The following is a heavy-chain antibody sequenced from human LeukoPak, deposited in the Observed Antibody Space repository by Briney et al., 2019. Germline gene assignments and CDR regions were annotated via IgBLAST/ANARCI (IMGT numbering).Heavy chain of an antibody. V-gene: IGHV3-30*02. Sequence: GGSLRLSCAASGFTFSSYGMHWVRQAPGKGLEWVAFIRYDGSNKCYADSVKGRFTISRDNSKNTLYLQMNSLRAEDTAVYYCAKLLTVWFGEAHDYWGQGTLVTVSS. CDR1: GFTFSSYG. D-gene: IGHD3-10*01. CDR2: IRYDGSNK. CDR3: AKLLTVWFGEAHDY. J-gene: IGHJ4*02.